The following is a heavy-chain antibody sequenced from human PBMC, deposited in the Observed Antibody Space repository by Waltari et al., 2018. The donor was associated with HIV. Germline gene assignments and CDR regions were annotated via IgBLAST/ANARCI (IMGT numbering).Heavy chain of an antibody. D-gene: IGHD3-16*01. V-gene: IGHV4-4*02. CDR2: VYVSGTT. CDR1: GASFSSDQS. Sequence: QVKLQQSGPGLVKPSGTLSLTCGVSGASFSSDQSWTWVRQSPDKGRELIGEVYVSGTTNYSPALKSRVSISRDRAKNLFTLRLTSLTAADTAVYYCTRGGVLWGTVTKDNWFDTWGQGTHIIVSS. J-gene: IGHJ5*02. CDR3: TRGGVLWGTVTKDNWFDT.